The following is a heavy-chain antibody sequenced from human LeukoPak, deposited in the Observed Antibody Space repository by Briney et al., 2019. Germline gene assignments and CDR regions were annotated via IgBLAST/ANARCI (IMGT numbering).Heavy chain of an antibody. V-gene: IGHV4-39*01. Sequence: PSETLSLTCTVSGGSISSSGNYWGWIRQPPGKGLEWIGNMYYTGSTYYNPSLKSRDTISVDTSKNQFSLKLTSVTAAETAVYYCARLTRNRSGWVDYWGQGTLVTVSS. CDR2: MYYTGST. CDR1: GGSISSSGNY. D-gene: IGHD6-19*01. J-gene: IGHJ4*02. CDR3: ARLTRNRSGWVDY.